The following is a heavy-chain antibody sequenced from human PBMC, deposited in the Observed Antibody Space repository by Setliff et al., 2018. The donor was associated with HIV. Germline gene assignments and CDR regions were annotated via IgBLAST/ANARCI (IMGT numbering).Heavy chain of an antibody. Sequence: GGSLRLSCAASGFSFSTYAMTWVRQAPGKGLEWVSGIRGSGTSISYADSVKGRFTISRDNSKNALYLQMNSLRADDTAIYYCARDAIRLAMRGWFDPWGQGTLVTVSS. D-gene: IGHD3-10*01. CDR2: IRGSGTSI. CDR3: ARDAIRLAMRGWFDP. CDR1: GFSFSTYA. J-gene: IGHJ5*02. V-gene: IGHV3-23*01.